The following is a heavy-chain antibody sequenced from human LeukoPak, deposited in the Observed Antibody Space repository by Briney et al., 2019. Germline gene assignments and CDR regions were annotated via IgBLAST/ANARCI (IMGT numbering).Heavy chain of an antibody. D-gene: IGHD6-13*01. J-gene: IGHJ6*03. V-gene: IGHV3-21*01. CDR3: ARDVAIAAAGIQYYYYYMDV. CDR2: ISSSSSYI. Sequence: TGGSLRLSCAASGFTFSSYSMNWVRQAPGKGLEWVSSISSSSSYIYYADSVKGRFTISRDNAKNSLYLQMNSLRAEDTAVYYCARDVAIAAAGIQYYYYYMDVWGKGTTVTVSS. CDR1: GFTFSSYS.